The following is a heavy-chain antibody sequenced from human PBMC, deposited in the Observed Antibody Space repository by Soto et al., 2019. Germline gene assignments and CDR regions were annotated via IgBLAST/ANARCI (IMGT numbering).Heavy chain of an antibody. V-gene: IGHV3-23*01. D-gene: IGHD2-15*01. CDR1: GFTFGNYA. Sequence: EMQLLESGGDLVQPGGSLRLSCAASGFTFGNYAMTWVRQAPGKGLEYISAISGSGVTTYSADSMKGRFTISRDNSKNSLYLLLNSLRAEDTAVYYCAKDRDDIGMVDAFEIWGQGPMVSVSS. CDR3: AKDRDDIGMVDAFEI. CDR2: ISGSGVTT. J-gene: IGHJ3*02.